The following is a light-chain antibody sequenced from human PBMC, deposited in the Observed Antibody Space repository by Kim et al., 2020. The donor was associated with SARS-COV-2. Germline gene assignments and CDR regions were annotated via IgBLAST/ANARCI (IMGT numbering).Light chain of an antibody. CDR1: SSNIGAGYD. CDR3: QSYDSSLSGSVV. V-gene: IGLV1-40*01. Sequence: VTISRTGSSSNIGAGYDVHWYQQLPGKAPKLLIYGNRNRPSGVPDRFSGSESGTSASLAISGLQAEDEADYYCQSYDSSLSGSVVFGGGTQLTVL. J-gene: IGLJ2*01. CDR2: GNR.